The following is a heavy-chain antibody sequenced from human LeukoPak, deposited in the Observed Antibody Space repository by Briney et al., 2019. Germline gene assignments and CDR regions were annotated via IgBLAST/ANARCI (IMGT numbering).Heavy chain of an antibody. D-gene: IGHD3-10*02. V-gene: IGHV4-59*01. CDR1: GASINSYY. Sequence: SDTLSLTCSVSGASINSYYWSWIRQPPGKGLEWVGYIYYSGSTNYNPSLKSRVTISVDTSKNQFSLKLSSVTAADTAVYYCARDLGSGSQPDAFDIWGQGTMVTVSS. CDR2: IYYSGST. J-gene: IGHJ3*02. CDR3: ARDLGSGSQPDAFDI.